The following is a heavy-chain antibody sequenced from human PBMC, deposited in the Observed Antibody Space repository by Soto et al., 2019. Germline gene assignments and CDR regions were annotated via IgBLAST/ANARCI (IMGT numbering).Heavy chain of an antibody. J-gene: IGHJ4*02. V-gene: IGHV3-23*01. Sequence: GGSLRLSCAASGFAFSSYAMSWVRQAPGKGLEWVSAISCIGGSTYYADSVKGRFTISRDNSKNTLYLQMNSLRAEDTAVYYCAKELWLPYFDYWGQGTLVTVSS. CDR3: AKELWLPYFDY. D-gene: IGHD6-19*01. CDR2: ISCIGGST. CDR1: GFAFSSYA.